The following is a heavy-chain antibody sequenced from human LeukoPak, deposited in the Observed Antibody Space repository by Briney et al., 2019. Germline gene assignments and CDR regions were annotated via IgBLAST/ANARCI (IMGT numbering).Heavy chain of an antibody. J-gene: IGHJ5*02. D-gene: IGHD3-16*02. CDR1: GYTFTSYY. V-gene: IGHV1-46*01. Sequence: ASVKVSCKASGYTFTSYYMHWVRQAPGQGLEWMGIINPSGGSTSYAQKFQGRVTMTRDTSTSTVYMELSSLRSEERAVYYCARGAGTGHMITFGGVIAAKYNWFDPWGQGTLVTVSS. CDR3: ARGAGTGHMITFGGVIAAKYNWFDP. CDR2: INPSGGST.